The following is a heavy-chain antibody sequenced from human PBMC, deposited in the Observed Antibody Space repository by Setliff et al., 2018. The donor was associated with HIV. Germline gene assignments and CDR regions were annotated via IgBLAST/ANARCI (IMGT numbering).Heavy chain of an antibody. V-gene: IGHV3-9*01. CDR1: GFAFESYA. CDR3: ARDARVPQF. D-gene: IGHD1-1*01. J-gene: IGHJ4*02. CDR2: ISWSSGNI. Sequence: GGSLRLSCTASGFAFESYAMHWVRQAPGKGLEWVSGISWSSGNIVYADSVKGRFTISRDNAKNSLYLQMNSLRVEDTAFYYCARDARVPQFWGQGTLVTVSS.